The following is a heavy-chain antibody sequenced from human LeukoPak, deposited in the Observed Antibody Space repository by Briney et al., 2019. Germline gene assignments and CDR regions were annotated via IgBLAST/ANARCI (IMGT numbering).Heavy chain of an antibody. CDR2: IKQDGSEK. Sequence: GGSLRLSCAASGFTFSSYWMNWVRQAPGKGLKWVANIKQDGSEKIYVDFVKGRFTISRDNAKNSLDLQMNSLRAEDTAMYYCARARGDGYQWYFDLWGRGTLVTVS. V-gene: IGHV3-7*01. CDR1: GFTFSSYW. D-gene: IGHD5-24*01. J-gene: IGHJ2*01. CDR3: ARARGDGYQWYFDL.